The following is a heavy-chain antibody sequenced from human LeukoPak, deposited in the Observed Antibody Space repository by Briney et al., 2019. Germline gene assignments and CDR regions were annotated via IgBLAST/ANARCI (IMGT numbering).Heavy chain of an antibody. D-gene: IGHD3-10*02. CDR1: GFTFSNYA. Sequence: GGSLRLSCAASGFTFSNYAMSWVRQAPGKRLEWVSVMGGGDDDRYYIDSVKGRFTVSRDNSKSTLSLQMNSLRPEDTAVYYCAKDSCSGNGIYDALDIWGQGTMVTVSS. J-gene: IGHJ3*02. CDR2: MGGGDDDR. CDR3: AKDSCSGNGIYDALDI. V-gene: IGHV3-23*01.